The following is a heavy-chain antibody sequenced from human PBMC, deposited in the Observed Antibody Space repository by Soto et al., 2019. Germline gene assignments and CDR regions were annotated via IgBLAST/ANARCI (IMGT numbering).Heavy chain of an antibody. V-gene: IGHV3-48*03. CDR1: GFSFSSYE. CDR3: ASLSGSYGFDP. CDR2: ISSSGSDT. D-gene: IGHD1-26*01. J-gene: IGHJ5*02. Sequence: EAQLVESGGDLVQPGGSLRLSCAGSGFSFSSYEMNWVRQAPGKGLEWVSYISSSGSDTYYAGSVKARFTISRDNAQNSLYLQMTRLRAEDTAIYYCASLSGSYGFDPWGQGTLVTVSS.